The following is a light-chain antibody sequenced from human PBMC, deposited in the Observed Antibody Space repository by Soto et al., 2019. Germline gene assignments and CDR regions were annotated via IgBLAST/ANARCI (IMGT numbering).Light chain of an antibody. CDR3: QQRARWPLT. J-gene: IGKJ4*01. V-gene: IGKV3-11*01. CDR2: DVS. CDR1: QSVSPD. Sequence: EIVLTQSPATLSLSPGERATLSCRASQSVSPDLAWYLQKPGQPPRLLIYDVSYRATGISDRFSGSGSGTDFTLTISSLEPEDFAIYYCQQRARWPLTFGGGTKVEIK.